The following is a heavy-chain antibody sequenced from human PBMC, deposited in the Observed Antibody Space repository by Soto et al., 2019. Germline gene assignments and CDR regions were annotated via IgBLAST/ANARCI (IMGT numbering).Heavy chain of an antibody. V-gene: IGHV6-1*01. CDR2: TYYRSKWYN. CDR3: ARGERAVDASGNYYYGMDV. Sequence: SQTLSLTCAISGDSVSSNSAAWNWIRQSPSRGLEWLGRTYYRSKWYNDYAVSVKSRITINPDTSKNQFSLQLNSVTPEDTAVYYCARGERAVDASGNYYYGMDVWGQGTTVTVSS. D-gene: IGHD3-10*01. CDR1: GDSVSSNSAA. J-gene: IGHJ6*02.